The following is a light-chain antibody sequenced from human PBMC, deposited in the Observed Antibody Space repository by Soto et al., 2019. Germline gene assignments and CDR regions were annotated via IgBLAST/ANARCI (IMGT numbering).Light chain of an antibody. CDR2: GAF. Sequence: EIVMTQSPATLSVSPGERATLSCRASQSVSSNLAWYQQKPGQAPRLLIYGAFTRATGIPGRFSGSGSGTEFTLTISSLQSEDFAVYYCQQYNNWPPLTFGPGTKVDIK. J-gene: IGKJ3*01. CDR1: QSVSSN. CDR3: QQYNNWPPLT. V-gene: IGKV3-15*01.